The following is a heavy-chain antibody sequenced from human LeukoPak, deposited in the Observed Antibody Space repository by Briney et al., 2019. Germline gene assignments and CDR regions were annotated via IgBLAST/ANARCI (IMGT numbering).Heavy chain of an antibody. CDR3: AGSHIAVAGRFDY. D-gene: IGHD6-19*01. V-gene: IGHV3-30*04. CDR2: ISYDGSNK. J-gene: IGHJ4*02. CDR1: GSTFSSCA. Sequence: GRSLRLSCAASGSTFSSCAMHWVRQAPGKGLEWVAVISYDGSNKYYADSVKGRFTISRDNSKNTLYLQMNSLRAEDTAVYYCAGSHIAVAGRFDYWGQGTLVTVSS.